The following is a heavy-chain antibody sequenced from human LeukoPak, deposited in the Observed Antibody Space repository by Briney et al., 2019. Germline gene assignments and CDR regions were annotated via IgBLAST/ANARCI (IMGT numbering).Heavy chain of an antibody. J-gene: IGHJ3*02. V-gene: IGHV1-46*01. CDR2: INPSGGST. D-gene: IGHD3-3*01. CDR3: ARALDWVTIFGVVTNHAFDI. Sequence: ASVKVSCKPSGYTFTSYYMHWVRQAPGQGLEWMGIINPSGGSTSYAQKFQGRVTMTRDTSISTAYMELSRLRSDDTAVYYCARALDWVTIFGVVTNHAFDIWGQGTMVTVSS. CDR1: GYTFTSYY.